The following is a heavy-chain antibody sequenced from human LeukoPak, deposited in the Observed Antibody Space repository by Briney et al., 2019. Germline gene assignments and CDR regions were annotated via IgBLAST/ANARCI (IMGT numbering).Heavy chain of an antibody. CDR1: GFTFSSYW. D-gene: IGHD3-16*01. J-gene: IGHJ4*02. CDR2: INSDGSST. CDR3: AKGFSDHVWGTLDD. Sequence: GGSLRLSCAASGFTFSSYWMHWVRQAPGKGLVWVSRINSDGSSTSYADSVKGRITISRDNSKNTLSLQMSSLRDEDTAIYYCAKGFSDHVWGTLDDWGQGSVVTVSS. V-gene: IGHV3-74*01.